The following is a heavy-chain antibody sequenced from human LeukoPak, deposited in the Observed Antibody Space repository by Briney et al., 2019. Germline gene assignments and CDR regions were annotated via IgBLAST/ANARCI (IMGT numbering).Heavy chain of an antibody. CDR1: GGSISGSSYY. Sequence: PSETLSLTCTVSGGSISGSSYYWGWIRQPPGKGLEWIGSIYYSGSTYYNPSLKSRVTISVDTSKNQFSLKLSSVTAADTAVYYCARGAGYSSSWYQYWGQGTLVTVSS. D-gene: IGHD6-13*01. CDR2: IYYSGST. V-gene: IGHV4-39*01. J-gene: IGHJ4*02. CDR3: ARGAGYSSSWYQY.